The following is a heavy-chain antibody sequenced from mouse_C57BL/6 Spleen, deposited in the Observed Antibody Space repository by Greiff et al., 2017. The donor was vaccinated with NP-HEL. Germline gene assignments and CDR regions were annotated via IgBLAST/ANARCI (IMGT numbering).Heavy chain of an antibody. J-gene: IGHJ2*01. V-gene: IGHV1-69*01. CDR2: IDPSDSYT. CDR1: GYTFTSYW. Sequence: VQLQQSGAELVMPGASVKLSCKASGYTFTSYWMHWVKQRPGQGLEWIGEIDPSDSYTNYNQKFKGKSTLTVDKSSSTAYMQLSSLTSEDSAVYYCARYGLDYWGQGTTLTVSS. D-gene: IGHD1-1*02. CDR3: ARYGLDY.